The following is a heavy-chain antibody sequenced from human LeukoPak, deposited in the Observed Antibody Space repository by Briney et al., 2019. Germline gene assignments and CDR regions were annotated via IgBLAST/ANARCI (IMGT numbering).Heavy chain of an antibody. CDR1: GYTFTSYA. CDR2: INTNTGNP. J-gene: IGHJ4*02. Sequence: EASVKVSCKASGYTFTSYAMNWVRQAPGQGLEWMGWINTNTGNPTYAQGFTGRFVFSLDASVSTAYLQISSLKAEDTAVYYCARGGRGVIISSLYYFDYWGQGTLVTVSS. CDR3: ARGGRGVIISSLYYFDY. V-gene: IGHV7-4-1*02. D-gene: IGHD3-10*01.